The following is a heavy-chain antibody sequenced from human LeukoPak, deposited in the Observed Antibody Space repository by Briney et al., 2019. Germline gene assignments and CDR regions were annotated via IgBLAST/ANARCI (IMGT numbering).Heavy chain of an antibody. CDR2: IYTSGST. D-gene: IGHD4-11*01. V-gene: IGHV4-61*02. Sequence: PSQTLSLTCTVSGGSISSGSYYWSWIRQPAGKGLEWIGRIYTSGSTNYNPSLKSRVTISVDTSKNQFSLKLSSVTAADTAVYYCAREDYSNYKDYYYYMDVWGKGTTVTVSS. J-gene: IGHJ6*03. CDR1: GGSISSGSYY. CDR3: AREDYSNYKDYYYYMDV.